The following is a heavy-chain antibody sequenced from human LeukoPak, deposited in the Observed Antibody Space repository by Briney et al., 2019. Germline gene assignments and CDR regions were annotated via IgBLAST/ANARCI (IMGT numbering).Heavy chain of an antibody. CDR1: GRSFSGYY. Sequence: SETLSLTCAVYGRSFSGYYWSWIRQPPGKGLEWIGEINHSGSTNYNPSLKSRVTISVDTSKNQFSLKLSSVTAADTAVYYCARVGRITMVRGVLYYFDYWGQGTLVTVSS. J-gene: IGHJ4*02. V-gene: IGHV4-34*01. D-gene: IGHD3-10*01. CDR3: ARVGRITMVRGVLYYFDY. CDR2: INHSGST.